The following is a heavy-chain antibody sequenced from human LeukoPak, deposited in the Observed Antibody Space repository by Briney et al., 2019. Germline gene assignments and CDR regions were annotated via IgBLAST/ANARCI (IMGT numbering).Heavy chain of an antibody. J-gene: IGHJ4*02. CDR2: ISGSGGST. D-gene: IGHD1-7*01. CDR3: AKRSRNWNYAFDY. CDR1: GFTFSSYA. V-gene: IGHV3-23*01. Sequence: GGSLRLSCAGSGFTFSSYAMSWVRQAPGKGLEWVSAISGSGGSTYYTDSVKGRFTISRDNSKNTLYLQMNSLRAEDTAVYYCAKRSRNWNYAFDYWGQGTLVTVSS.